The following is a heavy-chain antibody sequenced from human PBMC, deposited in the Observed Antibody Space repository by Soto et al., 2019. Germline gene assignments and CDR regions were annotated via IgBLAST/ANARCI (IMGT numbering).Heavy chain of an antibody. V-gene: IGHV4-59*01. J-gene: IGHJ5*02. CDR1: GGSISSYY. D-gene: IGHD1-1*01. CDR3: ARDQSWHDLVWWFDP. CDR2: IYYSGST. Sequence: PSETLSLTCTVSGGSISSYYWSWIRQPPGKGLEWIGYIYYSGSTYYNPSLKSRVTISVDTSKNQFSLTSEDTAVYYCARDQSWHDLVWWFDPWGQGTLVTVSS.